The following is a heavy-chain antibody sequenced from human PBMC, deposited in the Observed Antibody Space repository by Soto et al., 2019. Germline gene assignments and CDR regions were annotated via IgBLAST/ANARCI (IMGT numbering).Heavy chain of an antibody. J-gene: IGHJ4*02. D-gene: IGHD1-26*01. CDR2: IYYSGGT. V-gene: IGHV4-59*01. CDR1: GGSISSYY. CDR3: ARDQGSVGASDY. Sequence: QVQLQESGPGLVKPSETLSLTCTVSGGSISSYYWSWIRQPPGKGLEWIGYIYYSGGTNYNPSLKSRVTISVDTSKNQFSLKLSSVTAADTAVYYCARDQGSVGASDYWGQGTLVTVSS.